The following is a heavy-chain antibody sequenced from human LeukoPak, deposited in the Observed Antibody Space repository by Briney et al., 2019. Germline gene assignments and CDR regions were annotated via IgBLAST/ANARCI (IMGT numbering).Heavy chain of an antibody. CDR2: IYYSVST. CDR1: GASIRGYY. CDR3: ARDPVAANHWYFDL. J-gene: IGHJ2*01. D-gene: IGHD2-15*01. V-gene: IGHV4-59*01. Sequence: PSQTLSLTFTVAGASIRGYYWSSVRQPPGEGLGWVGDIYYSVSTNYTPSLKSRVTISVDTSKNQFSLKLSSVTAAAMAVYYCARDPVAANHWYFDLWGRGTLVTVSS.